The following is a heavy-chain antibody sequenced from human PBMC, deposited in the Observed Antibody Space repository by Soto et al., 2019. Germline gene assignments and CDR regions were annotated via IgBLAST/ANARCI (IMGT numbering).Heavy chain of an antibody. CDR2: IIPILGIA. V-gene: IGHV1-69*04. Sequence: ASVKVSCKASGGTFSSYTISWVRQAPGQGLEWMGRIIPILGIANYAQKFQGRVTITADKSTSTAYMELSSLRSEDTAVYYCARDPDYGDYVGQLLFDPWGQGTLVTVSS. CDR1: GGTFSSYT. J-gene: IGHJ5*02. D-gene: IGHD4-17*01. CDR3: ARDPDYGDYVGQLLFDP.